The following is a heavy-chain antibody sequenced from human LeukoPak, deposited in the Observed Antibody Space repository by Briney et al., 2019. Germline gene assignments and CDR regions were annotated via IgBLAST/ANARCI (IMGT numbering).Heavy chain of an antibody. J-gene: IGHJ4*02. CDR2: IYASGST. Sequence: SQTLSLTCTVSGGSISGGGYYWSWFRQPAGKGLEWIGRIYASGSTGYNPSLKGRVTISVDTSKNQFSLKLSSVTAADTAVYYCASQTGGQRGYWGQGTLVTVSS. CDR1: GGSISGGGYY. CDR3: ASQTGGQRGY. D-gene: IGHD6-25*01. V-gene: IGHV4-61*02.